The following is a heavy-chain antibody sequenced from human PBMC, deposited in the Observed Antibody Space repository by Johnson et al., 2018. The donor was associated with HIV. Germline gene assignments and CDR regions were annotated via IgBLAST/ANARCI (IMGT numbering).Heavy chain of an antibody. CDR3: AKPPSMGADAFDI. V-gene: IGHV3-30*18. D-gene: IGHD3-16*01. CDR2: ISYDGSNQ. Sequence: QVQLVESGGGVVRPGGSLRVSCGASGFTFSSHDMHWVRQAPGKGLEWVAVISYDGSNQYCADSVKGRFTISRDNSNKTVYLQMNSLGPEDTAVYYCAKPPSMGADAFDIWGQGTMVTVSS. CDR1: GFTFSSHD. J-gene: IGHJ3*02.